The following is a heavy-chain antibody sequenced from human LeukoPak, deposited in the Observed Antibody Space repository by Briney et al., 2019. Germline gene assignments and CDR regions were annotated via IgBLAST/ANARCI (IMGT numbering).Heavy chain of an antibody. D-gene: IGHD6-19*01. CDR2: ISAYNGNT. CDR1: GYTFTSYG. Sequence: GASVKVSCKASGYTFTSYGISWVRQAPGQGLEWMGWISAYNGNTNYAQKFQGRVTITADESTSTAYMELSSLRSEDTAVYYCAIQARIAVAGSYDYWGQGTLVTVSS. J-gene: IGHJ4*02. CDR3: AIQARIAVAGSYDY. V-gene: IGHV1-18*01.